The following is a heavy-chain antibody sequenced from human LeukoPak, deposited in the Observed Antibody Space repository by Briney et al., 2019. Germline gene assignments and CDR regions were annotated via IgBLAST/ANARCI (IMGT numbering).Heavy chain of an antibody. CDR1: GYTFTSYG. J-gene: IGHJ4*02. CDR3: AKDRFGVARPYFDY. V-gene: IGHV1-69*13. D-gene: IGHD3-3*01. CDR2: IIPIFGTA. Sequence: SVKVSCKASGYTFTSYGISWVRQVPGQGLEWMGGIIPIFGTANYARKFQGRVTITADESTSTAYMELSSLRSEDTAVYYCAKDRFGVARPYFDYWGQGTLVTVSS.